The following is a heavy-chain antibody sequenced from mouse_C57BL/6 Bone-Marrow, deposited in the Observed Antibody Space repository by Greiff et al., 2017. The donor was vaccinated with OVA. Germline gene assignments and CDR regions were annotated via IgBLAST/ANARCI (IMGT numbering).Heavy chain of an antibody. CDR1: GYTFTSYD. V-gene: IGHV1-85*01. CDR3: ARSKAYPLFAY. J-gene: IGHJ3*01. CDR2: IYPRDGST. Sequence: QVQLKESGPELVKPGASVKLSCKASGYTFTSYDINWVKQRPGQGLEWIGWIYPRDGSTKYNEKFMGKATLTVDTSSSTAYMELHSLTSEDSAVYFCARSKAYPLFAYWGQGTLVTVSA. D-gene: IGHD6-1*01.